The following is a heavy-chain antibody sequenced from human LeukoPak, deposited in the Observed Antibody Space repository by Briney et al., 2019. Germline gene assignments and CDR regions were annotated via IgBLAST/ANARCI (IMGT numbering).Heavy chain of an antibody. J-gene: IGHJ4*02. Sequence: SRTLSLTCAISGDSVSSNSAAWTWIRQSPSRGLEWLGRTYYRSKWYNDYAVSVRGRITVNPDTAKNEFSLHLNSVTPEDTAVYYCARGDCGNSSCYRFDYWGQGTPVTVSS. CDR2: TYYRSKWYN. CDR1: GDSVSSNSAA. V-gene: IGHV6-1*01. D-gene: IGHD2-2*01. CDR3: ARGDCGNSSCYRFDY.